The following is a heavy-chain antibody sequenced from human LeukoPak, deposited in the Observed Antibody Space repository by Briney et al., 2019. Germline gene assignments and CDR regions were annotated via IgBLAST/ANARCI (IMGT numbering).Heavy chain of an antibody. V-gene: IGHV1-18*01. D-gene: IGHD6-6*01. J-gene: IGHJ4*02. CDR3: ARMEWYSSSSRLDY. CDR2: ISAYNGNT. CDR1: AYTFTSYG. Sequence: ASVKVSCKASAYTFTSYGISWVRQAPGQGFEWMGWISAYNGNTNYAQKLQGRVTMTTDTSTSTAYMELRSLRSDDTAVYYCARMEWYSSSSRLDYWGQGTLVTVSS.